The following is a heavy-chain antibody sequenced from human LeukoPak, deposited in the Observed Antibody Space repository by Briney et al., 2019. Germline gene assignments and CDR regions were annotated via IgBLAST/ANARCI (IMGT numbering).Heavy chain of an antibody. Sequence: SETLSLTCTVFGGSITNRIYYWSWIRQPPGTGLEWVGRIHTSGHTNYNPSLKSRVTISVDTSKNQFSLKLSSVSAADTAVYYCAREPPGYWGQGILVTVSS. V-gene: IGHV4-61*02. CDR1: GGSITNRIYY. CDR3: AREPPGY. J-gene: IGHJ4*02. CDR2: IHTSGHT.